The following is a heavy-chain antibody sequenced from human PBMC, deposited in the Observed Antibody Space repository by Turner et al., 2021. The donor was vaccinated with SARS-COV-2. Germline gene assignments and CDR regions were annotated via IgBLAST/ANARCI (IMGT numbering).Heavy chain of an antibody. Sequence: QVQLVQSGAEVKKPGASVKVSCKASGYTFTSYGISWVRQAPGQGLEWMGWISAYNGNTNYAQKLQGRVTMTTDTSTSTAYMELRIQRSDDTAVYYCARGDIVVVVASTPGDYFDYWGQGTLVTVSS. J-gene: IGHJ4*02. CDR3: ARGDIVVVVASTPGDYFDY. D-gene: IGHD2-15*01. CDR1: GYTFTSYG. CDR2: ISAYNGNT. V-gene: IGHV1-18*01.